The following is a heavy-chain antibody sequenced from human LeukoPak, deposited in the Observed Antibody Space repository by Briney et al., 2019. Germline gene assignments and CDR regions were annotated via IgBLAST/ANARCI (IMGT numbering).Heavy chain of an antibody. V-gene: IGHV3-30*02. CDR2: IRYDGSNK. D-gene: IGHD1-26*01. J-gene: IGHJ4*02. CDR3: AKDFWRELPGVGY. Sequence: GGSLRLSCAASGFTFSSYGMHWVRQAPGKGLEWVAFIRYDGSNKYYADSVKGRFTISRDNSKNTLYLQMNSLRAEDTAVYYCAKDFWRELPGVGYWGQGTLVTVSS. CDR1: GFTFSSYG.